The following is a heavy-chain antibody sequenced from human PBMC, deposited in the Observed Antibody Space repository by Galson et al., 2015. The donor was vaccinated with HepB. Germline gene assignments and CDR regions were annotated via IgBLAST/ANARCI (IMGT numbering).Heavy chain of an antibody. CDR1: GYTFTSYA. V-gene: IGHV1-3*01. J-gene: IGHJ4*02. D-gene: IGHD2-15*01. Sequence: SVKVSCKASGYTFTSYAMHWVRQAPGQRLEWMGWINAGNGNTNYAQKLQGRVTITTDTSTSTAYMELRSLRSDDTAVYYCARDRVSARGYCSGGSCYSGDYWGQGTLVTVSS. CDR2: INAGNGNT. CDR3: ARDRVSARGYCSGGSCYSGDY.